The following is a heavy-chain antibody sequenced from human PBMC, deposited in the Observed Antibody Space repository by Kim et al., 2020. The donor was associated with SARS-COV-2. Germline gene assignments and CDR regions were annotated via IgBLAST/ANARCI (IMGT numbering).Heavy chain of an antibody. Sequence: SETLSLTCTVSGGSISSYYWSWIRQPPGKGLEWIGYIYYSGSTNYNPSLKSRVTISVDPSKNQFSLKLSSVTAADTAVYYCVRSGSYYNFPLYYFDYWGRGTLVTVSS. V-gene: IGHV4-59*13. D-gene: IGHD3-10*01. J-gene: IGHJ4*02. CDR2: IYYSGST. CDR1: GGSISSYY. CDR3: VRSGSYYNFPLYYFDY.